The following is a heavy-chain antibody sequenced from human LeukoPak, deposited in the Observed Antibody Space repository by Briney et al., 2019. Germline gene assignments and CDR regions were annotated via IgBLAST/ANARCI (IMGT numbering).Heavy chain of an antibody. D-gene: IGHD3-10*01. CDR2: IKQDESEK. CDR1: GFTFSSYA. CDR3: ARDKEEMVRAPYAFGI. Sequence: GGSLRLSCAASGFTFSSYAMNWVRQAPGKGLEWVANIKQDESEKYYGDSVKGRFTISRDNAKNSLYLQMNSLRAEDTAVYYCARDKEEMVRAPYAFGIWGQGTMVTVSS. V-gene: IGHV3-7*01. J-gene: IGHJ3*02.